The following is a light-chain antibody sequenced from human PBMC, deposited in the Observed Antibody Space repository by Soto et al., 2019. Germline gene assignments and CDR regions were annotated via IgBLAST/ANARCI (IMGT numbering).Light chain of an antibody. CDR2: KAS. Sequence: DIQMTQSPSTLSVSVGDRVTITCRASQTISSWLAWYQQKPGKAPTLLIYKASTLKSGVPSRFSGSGSGTEFTLTISSLQPDDFATYYCKHYNSYSEAFGQGTKV. CDR1: QTISSW. CDR3: KHYNSYSEA. J-gene: IGKJ1*01. V-gene: IGKV1-5*03.